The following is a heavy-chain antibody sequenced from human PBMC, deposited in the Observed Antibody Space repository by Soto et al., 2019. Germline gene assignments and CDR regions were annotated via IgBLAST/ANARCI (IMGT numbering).Heavy chain of an antibody. Sequence: SETLSLTCAVYGGSFSGYYWSWIRQPPGKGLEWIGEINHSGSTNYNPSLKSRVTISVDTSKNQFSLKLSSVTAADTAVYYCAREESSSSSKTTHRAQDYYMDVWGKGTTVTVSS. CDR3: AREESSSSSKTTHRAQDYYMDV. V-gene: IGHV4-34*01. D-gene: IGHD6-6*01. CDR1: GGSFSGYY. J-gene: IGHJ6*03. CDR2: INHSGST.